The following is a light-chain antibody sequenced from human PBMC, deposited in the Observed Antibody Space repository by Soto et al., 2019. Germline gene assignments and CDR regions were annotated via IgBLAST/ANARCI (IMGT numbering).Light chain of an antibody. CDR3: QQYATSPLT. J-gene: IGKJ1*01. V-gene: IGKV3-20*01. Sequence: EIVLTHFPGTLSLSPGERATLSCRASQSVSNNYLAWYQQKPGQAPRLVIFGASNRATGIPDRSSASGSGTEFTLTISRLEPEDVAVYYCQQYATSPLTFGHGTKVEI. CDR2: GAS. CDR1: QSVSNNY.